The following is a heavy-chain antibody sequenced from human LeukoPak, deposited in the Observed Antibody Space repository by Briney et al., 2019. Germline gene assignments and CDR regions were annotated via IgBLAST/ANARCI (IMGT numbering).Heavy chain of an antibody. Sequence: SETLSLTCTVSGGSISSYYRSWIRQPPGKGLEWIGYIYYSGSTNYNPSLKSRVTISVDTSKNQFSLKLSSVTAADTAVYYCARGEYGDYIDYWGQGTLVTVSS. J-gene: IGHJ4*02. D-gene: IGHD4-17*01. CDR2: IYYSGST. V-gene: IGHV4-59*08. CDR1: GGSISSYY. CDR3: ARGEYGDYIDY.